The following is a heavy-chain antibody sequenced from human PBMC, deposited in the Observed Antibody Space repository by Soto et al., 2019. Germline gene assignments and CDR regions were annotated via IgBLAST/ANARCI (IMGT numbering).Heavy chain of an antibody. CDR3: ARGPLVVLNYFES. J-gene: IGHJ4*02. Sequence: SVKVSCKASGGTFRNYPINWVRQAPGQGLEWMGSIFPLTDIPDYAQNFQARLTISADKSTSSAYMELSSLTSDDTAMYFCARGPLVVLNYFESWGQGTLVTVSS. CDR2: IFPLTDIP. CDR1: GGTFRNYP. V-gene: IGHV1-69*04.